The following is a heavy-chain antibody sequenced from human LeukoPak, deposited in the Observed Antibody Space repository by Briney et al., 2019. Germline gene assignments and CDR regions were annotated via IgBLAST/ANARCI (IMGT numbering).Heavy chain of an antibody. Sequence: GGSLRLSCAASGFTFNNYGMHYVRQAPGKGLEWVAVISDDGRYKNYADSVKGRFTISRDNSNNTLYLQMNSLRAEDTGVYYCAKDRETTASGTFDYWGQGTLVTVSS. CDR1: GFTFNNYG. CDR2: ISDDGRYK. CDR3: AKDRETTASGTFDY. J-gene: IGHJ4*02. V-gene: IGHV3-30*18. D-gene: IGHD6-13*01.